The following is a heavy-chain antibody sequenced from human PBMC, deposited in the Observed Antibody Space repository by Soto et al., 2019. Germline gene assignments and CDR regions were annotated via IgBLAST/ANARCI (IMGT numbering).Heavy chain of an antibody. CDR1: GGSISSGGYY. V-gene: IGHV4-31*03. D-gene: IGHD3-10*01. CDR3: ARFYMVRGVMGAFDI. Sequence: PSDTLSLTCTVSGGSISSGGYYWSWIRQHPGKGLEWIGYIYYIGSTYYNPSLKSRVSISVDTSKNQFSLKLSSVTAADTAVYYCARFYMVRGVMGAFDIWGRGTMVTVSS. CDR2: IYYIGST. J-gene: IGHJ3*02.